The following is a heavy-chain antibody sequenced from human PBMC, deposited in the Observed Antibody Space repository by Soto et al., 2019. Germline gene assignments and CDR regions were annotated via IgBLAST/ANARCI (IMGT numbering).Heavy chain of an antibody. CDR3: AMVDVYVTPSPQDV. J-gene: IGHJ6*02. CDR2: INTYNGNT. V-gene: IGHV1-18*01. Sequence: QVQLVQSGAEVKNPGASVKVSCKASGYTFTRYGIGWARQAPGQGREWMGWINTYNGNTNYAQNVQGRVTLTTDTSTSTAYMEPRSLRSNDTAIYYCAMVDVYVTPSPQDVWGQGTTVIVSS. D-gene: IGHD3-16*01. CDR1: GYTFTRYG.